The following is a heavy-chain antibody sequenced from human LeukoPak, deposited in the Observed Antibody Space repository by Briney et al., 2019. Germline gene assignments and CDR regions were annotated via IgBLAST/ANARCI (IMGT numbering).Heavy chain of an antibody. J-gene: IGHJ6*04. CDR2: ISYGGDNI. CDR1: GFIFSTYT. V-gene: IGHV3-30*04. Sequence: GGSLRLSCAASGFIFSTYTMHWVRQAPGKGLEWVALISYGGDNIFYADSVKGRFTISRDNSKNTMDLQMSSLRPEDTAVYSCARMHSSGWNGMDAWGKGATVTVSS. CDR3: ARMHSSGWNGMDA. D-gene: IGHD6-19*01.